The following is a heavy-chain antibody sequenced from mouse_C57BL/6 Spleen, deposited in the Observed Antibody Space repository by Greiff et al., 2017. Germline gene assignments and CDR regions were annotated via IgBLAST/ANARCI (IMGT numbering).Heavy chain of an antibody. CDR3: AIYYYGSSYAMDY. CDR2: INPNYGTT. V-gene: IGHV1-39*01. J-gene: IGHJ4*01. CDR1: GYSFTDYN. D-gene: IGHD1-1*01. Sequence: EVKLQQSGPELVKPGASVKISCKASGYSFTDYNMNWVKQSNGKSLEWIGVINPNYGTTSYNQKFKGKATLTVDQSSSTAYMQLNSLTSEDSAVYYCAIYYYGSSYAMDYWGQGTSVTVSS.